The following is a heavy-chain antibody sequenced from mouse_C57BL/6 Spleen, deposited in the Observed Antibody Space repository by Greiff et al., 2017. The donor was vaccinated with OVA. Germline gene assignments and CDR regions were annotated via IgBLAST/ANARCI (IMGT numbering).Heavy chain of an antibody. CDR3: TGTGTPFDY. D-gene: IGHD4-1*01. J-gene: IGHJ2*01. Sequence: VQLQQSGAELVRPGASVTLSCKASGYTFTDYEMHWVKQTPVHGLEWIGAIDPETGGTAYNQKFKGKAILTADKSSSTAYMGLRSLTSEDSAVYYCTGTGTPFDYWGQGTTLTVSS. CDR1: GYTFTDYE. V-gene: IGHV1-15*01. CDR2: IDPETGGT.